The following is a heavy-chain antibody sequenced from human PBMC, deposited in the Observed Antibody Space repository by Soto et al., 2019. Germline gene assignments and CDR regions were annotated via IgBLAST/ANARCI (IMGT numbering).Heavy chain of an antibody. D-gene: IGHD2-21*02. CDR2: IIPIFGTA. Sequence: QVQLVQSGAEVKKPGSSVKVSCKASGGTFSSYAISWVRQAPGQGLEWMGGIIPIFGTANYAQKFQGRVTITADKSTSTAYMELSSLRSEDTAVYYCARANVQKIVVVTANYYYYGMDVWGQGTTVTVSS. CDR3: ARANVQKIVVVTANYYYYGMDV. J-gene: IGHJ6*02. V-gene: IGHV1-69*06. CDR1: GGTFSSYA.